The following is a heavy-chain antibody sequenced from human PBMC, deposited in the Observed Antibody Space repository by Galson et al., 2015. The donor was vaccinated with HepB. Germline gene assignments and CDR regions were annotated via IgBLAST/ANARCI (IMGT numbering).Heavy chain of an antibody. Sequence: SLRLSCAASGFTFSSYGMHWVRQAPGKGLEWVAVISYDGSNKYYADSVKGRFTISRDNSKNTLYLQMNSLRAEDTAVYYCAKAALRYDFWSGYYLDYWGQGTLVTVSS. CDR2: ISYDGSNK. CDR3: AKAALRYDFWSGYYLDY. CDR1: GFTFSSYG. D-gene: IGHD3-3*01. V-gene: IGHV3-30*18. J-gene: IGHJ4*02.